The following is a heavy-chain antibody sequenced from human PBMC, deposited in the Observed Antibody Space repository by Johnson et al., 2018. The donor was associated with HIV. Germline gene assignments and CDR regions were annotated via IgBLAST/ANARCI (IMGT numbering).Heavy chain of an antibody. CDR1: GFTFSDYY. CDR3: AKESGYDSSGYNRWYVPDAFDI. D-gene: IGHD3-22*01. Sequence: VQLVESGGGLIQAGGSLRLSCAASGFTFSDYYMSWIRQAPGKGLEWVSRINSDGSSTSYADSVKGRFTISRDNSRNTMYLQMNSLRAEDTAVYYCAKESGYDSSGYNRWYVPDAFDIWGQGTMVTVSS. CDR2: INSDGSST. V-gene: IGHV3-23*04. J-gene: IGHJ3*02.